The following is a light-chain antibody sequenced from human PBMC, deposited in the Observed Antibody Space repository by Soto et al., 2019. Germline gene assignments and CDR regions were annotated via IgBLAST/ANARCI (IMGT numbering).Light chain of an antibody. J-gene: IGLJ2*01. V-gene: IGLV1-44*01. CDR3: STWDDSLNAQV. CDR1: SSNIGSRA. CDR2: GND. Sequence: QSVLTQSPSASGTPGQRVTISCSGSSSNIGSRAVNWYQQVPGTAPKLLMYGNDQRPSGVPDRFFGSKSGTSASLAISGLQSEDEADYYCSTWDDSLNAQVFGGGTKVTVL.